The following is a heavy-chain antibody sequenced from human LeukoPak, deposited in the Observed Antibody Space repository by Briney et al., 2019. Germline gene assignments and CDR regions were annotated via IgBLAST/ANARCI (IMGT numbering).Heavy chain of an antibody. CDR2: IWYDGSNK. CDR1: GFTFSSYG. V-gene: IGHV3-33*06. Sequence: GGSLRLSCAASGFTFSSYGMHWVRQAPGKGLEWVAVIWYDGSNKYYADSVKGRFTISRDNSKNTLYLQMNSLRAEDTAVYYCAKAVGYSGSYPVDYWGQGTLVTVSS. D-gene: IGHD1-26*01. J-gene: IGHJ4*02. CDR3: AKAVGYSGSYPVDY.